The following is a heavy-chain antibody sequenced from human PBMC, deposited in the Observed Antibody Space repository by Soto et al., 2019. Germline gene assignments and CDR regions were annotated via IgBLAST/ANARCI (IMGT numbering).Heavy chain of an antibody. D-gene: IGHD2-2*02. V-gene: IGHV3-30-3*01. CDR3: VLGGIVVVPAAIPGYYYGMDV. Sequence: SGGSLRLSCAASGFTFSSYAMHWVRQAPGKGLEWVAVISYDGSNKYYADSVKGRFTISRDNSKNTLYLQMNSLRAEDTAVYYCVLGGIVVVPAAIPGYYYGMDVWGQGTTVTVS. J-gene: IGHJ6*02. CDR1: GFTFSSYA. CDR2: ISYDGSNK.